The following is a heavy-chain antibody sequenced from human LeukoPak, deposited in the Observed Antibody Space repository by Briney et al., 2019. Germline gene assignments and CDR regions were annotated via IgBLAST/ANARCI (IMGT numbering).Heavy chain of an antibody. V-gene: IGHV1-8*03. Sequence: GASVKVSCKASGYTFTSYGINWVRQATGQGLEWMGWVNPNSGNTGYAQKFQGGVTITRNTSISTAYMELSSLRSEDTAVYYCARVAAAGMNYWGQGTLVTVSS. CDR3: ARVAAAGMNY. D-gene: IGHD6-13*01. CDR1: GYTFTSYG. J-gene: IGHJ4*02. CDR2: VNPNSGNT.